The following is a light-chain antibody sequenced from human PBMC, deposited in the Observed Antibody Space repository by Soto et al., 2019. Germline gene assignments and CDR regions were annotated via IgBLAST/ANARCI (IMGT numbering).Light chain of an antibody. V-gene: IGKV3-20*01. CDR2: DTS. CDR3: QQYGSSPYT. CDR1: QSVSNNY. Sequence: EIVLTQSPGTLSLPPGERATLSCRASQSVSNNYLAWYQQRPGQAPRLLIYDTSTRATGVPEKFSGSGSGTDFTLTIRRLEPEDFAVYFCQQYGSSPYTFGQGTKLEIK. J-gene: IGKJ2*01.